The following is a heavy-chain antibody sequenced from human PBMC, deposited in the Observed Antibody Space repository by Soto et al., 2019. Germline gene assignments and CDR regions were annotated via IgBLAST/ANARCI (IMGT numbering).Heavy chain of an antibody. CDR1: GGSITSSGSA. Sequence: PSETLSLTCNASGGSITSSGSAWGWIRQSPGKGLEWIGSIYYSGSTYYNPSLKSRVTISVDTSKNQFFLKLSSVTAADTAVYYCARGRLWFGEVLNAFDIWGQGTMVTVSS. CDR3: ARGRLWFGEVLNAFDI. V-gene: IGHV4-31*03. CDR2: IYYSGST. J-gene: IGHJ3*02. D-gene: IGHD3-10*01.